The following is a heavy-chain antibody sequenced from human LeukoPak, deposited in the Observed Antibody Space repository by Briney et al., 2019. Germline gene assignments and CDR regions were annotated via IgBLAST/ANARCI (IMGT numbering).Heavy chain of an antibody. D-gene: IGHD6-13*01. CDR3: ASGRGTMGSSWDYYYYGMDV. CDR2: FDPEDGET. V-gene: IGHV1-24*01. J-gene: IGHJ6*02. Sequence: ASVKVSCKASGYTLTELSMHWVRQAPGKGLEWMGGFDPEDGETIYAQKFQGRVTMTEDTSTDTAYMELSSLRSEDTAVYYCASGRGTMGSSWDYYYYGMDVWGQGTTVTASS. CDR1: GYTLTELS.